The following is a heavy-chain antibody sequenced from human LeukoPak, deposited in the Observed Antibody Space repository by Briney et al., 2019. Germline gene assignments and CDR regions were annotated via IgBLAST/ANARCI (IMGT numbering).Heavy chain of an antibody. Sequence: SETLSLTCTVSDNSVSSGSYYWSWIRQPPGKGLEWIGFIYYSGITDYNSSLKSRVTFSLDTAKSQISLQLNSVTAADAAIYYCARGVGIQRWSFFFDYWGQGILVSVSS. CDR2: IYYSGIT. CDR1: DNSVSSGSYY. V-gene: IGHV4-61*01. D-gene: IGHD5-18*01. CDR3: ARGVGIQRWSFFFDY. J-gene: IGHJ4*02.